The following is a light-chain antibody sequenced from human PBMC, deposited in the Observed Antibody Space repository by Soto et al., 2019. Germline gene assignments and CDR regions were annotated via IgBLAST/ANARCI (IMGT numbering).Light chain of an antibody. CDR2: DDN. V-gene: IGLV1-51*01. J-gene: IGLJ1*01. CDR1: SSNIGGNS. Sequence: QSVMTQPPSVSAAPGQKVTISCSGSSSNIGGNSVSWYQQLPGTAPKLLIYDDNKRPSGIPDRFSGSKSGTSATLGITGFQTGDEADYYCSSYTTSDTLGVFGTGTKLTVL. CDR3: SSYTTSDTLGV.